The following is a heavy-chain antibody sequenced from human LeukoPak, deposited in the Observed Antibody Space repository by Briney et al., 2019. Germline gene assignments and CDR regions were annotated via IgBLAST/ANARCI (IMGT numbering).Heavy chain of an antibody. V-gene: IGHV1-18*01. CDR3: ARVGGIAVAGYHAFDR. D-gene: IGHD6-19*01. Sequence: ASVKVSCKASGYTFTTTTYGIGWVRQAPGQGLEWMGWISPYNGNTNYAQKFQGRVTMTTDTFTTTAYMELRSLRSDDTAVYYCARVGGIAVAGYHAFDRSGHGTMFTVSS. CDR2: ISPYNGNT. CDR1: GYTFTTTTYG. J-gene: IGHJ3*01.